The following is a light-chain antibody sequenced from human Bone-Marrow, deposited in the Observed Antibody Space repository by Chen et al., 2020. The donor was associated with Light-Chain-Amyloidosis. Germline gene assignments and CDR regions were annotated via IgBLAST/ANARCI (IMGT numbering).Light chain of an antibody. CDR3: SSYTITNTLV. CDR2: EVT. V-gene: IGLV2-14*01. J-gene: IGLJ1*01. CDR1: SSAVGGDNH. Sequence: QPALTQPASVSGSPGQSIPISCSGTSSAVGGDNHVSWYQQQPDKAPKLMIYEVTNRPSWVHDRFSGSKADNTASLTISGLQTEDEADYFCSSYTITNTLVFGSGTRVTVL.